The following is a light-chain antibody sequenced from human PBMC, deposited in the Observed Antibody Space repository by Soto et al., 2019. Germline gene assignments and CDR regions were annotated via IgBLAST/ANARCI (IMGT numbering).Light chain of an antibody. V-gene: IGKV3-15*01. J-gene: IGKJ5*01. CDR2: GAS. CDR1: QSISSE. CDR3: QQGHNWPLT. Sequence: EIVMTQSPATLSVSPGESATLSCRASQSISSELAWYQQKPGQPPRLLIYGASTRATGVPARFTGSGSCSDFTLTISGLQSEDFAVYYCQQGHNWPLTLGQGTRLE.